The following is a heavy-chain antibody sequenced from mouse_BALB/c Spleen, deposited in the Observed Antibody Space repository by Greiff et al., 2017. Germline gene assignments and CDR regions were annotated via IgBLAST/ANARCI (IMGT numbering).Heavy chain of an antibody. J-gene: IGHJ4*01. D-gene: IGHD2-14*01. Sequence: QVHVKQSGPGLVQPSQSLSITCTVSGFSLTSYGVHWVRQSPGKCLEWLGVIWSGGSTDYNAAFISRLSISKDNSKSQVFFKMNSLQANDTAIYYCARDNYRYDDAMDYWGQGTSVTVSS. CDR2: IWSGGST. V-gene: IGHV2-2*02. CDR3: ARDNYRYDDAMDY. CDR1: GFSLTSYG.